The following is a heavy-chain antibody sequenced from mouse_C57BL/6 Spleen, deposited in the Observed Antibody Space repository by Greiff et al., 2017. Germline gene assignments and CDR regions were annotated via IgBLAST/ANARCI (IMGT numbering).Heavy chain of an antibody. Sequence: EVKLVESGGGLVKPGGSLKLSCAASGFTFSSYAMSWVRQTPEKRLEWVAYISSGGDYTYYADTLKGRFTLSRDNARNTLYLQMSSLKSEDTAMYYCTRGKGYSNSYYAMDYWGQGTSVTVSS. D-gene: IGHD2-5*01. J-gene: IGHJ4*01. V-gene: IGHV5-9-1*02. CDR2: ISSGGDYT. CDR1: GFTFSSYA. CDR3: TRGKGYSNSYYAMDY.